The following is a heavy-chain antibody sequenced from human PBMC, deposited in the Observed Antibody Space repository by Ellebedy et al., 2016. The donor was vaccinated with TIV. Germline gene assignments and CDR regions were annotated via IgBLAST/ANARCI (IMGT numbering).Heavy chain of an antibody. J-gene: IGHJ5*02. CDR1: GGSINSGDYY. CDR3: ARRQGAWTTYRGNYYQGWFDP. Sequence: SETLSLTCTVSGGSINSGDYYWSWIRQPPGKGLEWIGFIYYSGTTDYNPSLKSRTTISADTSKNQFSLKLKSVTAADTAVYYCARRQGAWTTYRGNYYQGWFDPWGQGTLVTVSS. D-gene: IGHD3-22*01. V-gene: IGHV4-30-4*01. CDR2: IYYSGTT.